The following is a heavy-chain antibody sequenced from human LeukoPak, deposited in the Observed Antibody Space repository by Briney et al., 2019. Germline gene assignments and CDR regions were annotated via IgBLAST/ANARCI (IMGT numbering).Heavy chain of an antibody. J-gene: IGHJ4*02. V-gene: IGHV1-46*01. CDR2: INPSGGST. D-gene: IGHD3-22*01. CDR3: ARDLGGSGYQYYFDY. CDR1: GYTFTSYY. Sequence: ASVKVSCKASGYTFTSYYMHWVRQAPGQGLEWMGIINPSGGSTSYAQKFQGRVTMTRDTSTSTVYMELSSLRSEDTAVYYCARDLGGSGYQYYFDYWGQGTLVTVSS.